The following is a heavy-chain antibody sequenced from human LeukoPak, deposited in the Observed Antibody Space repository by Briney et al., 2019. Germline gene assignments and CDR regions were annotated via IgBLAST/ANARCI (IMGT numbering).Heavy chain of an antibody. Sequence: GASVKVSCKASGHTFTSYGISWVRQAPGQGLEWMGWISAYNGNTNYAQKLQGRVTMTTDTSTSTAYMELRSLRSDDTAVYYCARHHWYDILTGYSHGYMDVWGKGTTVTVSS. CDR3: ARHHWYDILTGYSHGYMDV. CDR2: ISAYNGNT. J-gene: IGHJ6*03. CDR1: GHTFTSYG. D-gene: IGHD3-9*01. V-gene: IGHV1-18*01.